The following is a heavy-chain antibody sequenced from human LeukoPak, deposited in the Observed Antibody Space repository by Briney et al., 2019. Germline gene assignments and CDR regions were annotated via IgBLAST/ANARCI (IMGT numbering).Heavy chain of an antibody. CDR3: ARGSGGYYDSGRRYYYGMDV. Sequence: PGGSLRLSCAASGFTVSSNYMSWVRQAPGKGLEWVSVIYSGGSTYHADSVKGRFTISRDNSKNTLYLQMNSLRAEDTAVYYCARGSGGYYDSGRRYYYGMDVWGQGTTVTVS. V-gene: IGHV3-66*01. CDR1: GFTVSSNY. D-gene: IGHD3-22*01. CDR2: IYSGGST. J-gene: IGHJ6*02.